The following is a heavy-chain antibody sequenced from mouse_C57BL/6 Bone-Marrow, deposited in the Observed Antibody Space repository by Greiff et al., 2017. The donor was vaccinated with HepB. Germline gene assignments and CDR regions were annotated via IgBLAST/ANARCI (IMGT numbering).Heavy chain of an antibody. CDR3: ARGVTTVVADY. D-gene: IGHD1-1*01. CDR2: IYPRSGNT. Sequence: VQLQQPGAELVKPGASVKLSCKASGYTFTSYGISWVKQRTGQGLEWIGEIYPRSGNTYYNEKFKGKATLTADKSSSTAYMELRSLTSEDSAVYFCARGVTTVVADYWGQGTTLTVSS. CDR1: GYTFTSYG. V-gene: IGHV1-81*01. J-gene: IGHJ2*01.